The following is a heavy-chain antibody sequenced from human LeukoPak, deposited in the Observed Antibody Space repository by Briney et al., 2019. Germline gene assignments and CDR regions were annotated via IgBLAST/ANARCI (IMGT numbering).Heavy chain of an antibody. D-gene: IGHD2-21*01. V-gene: IGHV4-59*01. Sequence: NASETLSLTCTVSGGSISSYYWSWIRQPPGKGLEWIGYIYYSGSTNYNPSLKSRVTISVDTSKNQFSLKLSSVTAADTAVYYCAGHLWPFYYYMDVWGKGTTVTVSS. CDR3: AGHLWPFYYYMDV. CDR1: GGSISSYY. CDR2: IYYSGST. J-gene: IGHJ6*03.